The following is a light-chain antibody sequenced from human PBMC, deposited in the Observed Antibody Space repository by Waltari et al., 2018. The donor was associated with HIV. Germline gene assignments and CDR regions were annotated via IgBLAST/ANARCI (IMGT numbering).Light chain of an antibody. CDR1: QTISDW. Sequence: EIKMTQTPSALSASVGDRVTITGRASQTISDWLAWYQQRPGKAPKLLIFKASGLESGVPSRFSGSVSGTEFTLTISSLQPDDLATYYCQQYSTFPGTFGQGTKVEI. J-gene: IGKJ1*01. CDR2: KAS. V-gene: IGKV1-5*03. CDR3: QQYSTFPGT.